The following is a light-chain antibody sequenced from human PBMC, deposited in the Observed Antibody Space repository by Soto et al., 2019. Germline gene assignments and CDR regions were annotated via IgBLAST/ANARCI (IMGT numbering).Light chain of an antibody. CDR2: MAS. V-gene: IGKV1-5*03. CDR1: QSISSW. CDR3: QQYTSYT. J-gene: IGKJ2*01. Sequence: DIQMTQSPSTLSASVGDRVTITCWASQSISSWLAWYQQKPGKAPKLLIYMASSLESGVPSRFSGSGSGTEFTLTISSLQPDDFATYYCQQYTSYTFGQGTKLEIK.